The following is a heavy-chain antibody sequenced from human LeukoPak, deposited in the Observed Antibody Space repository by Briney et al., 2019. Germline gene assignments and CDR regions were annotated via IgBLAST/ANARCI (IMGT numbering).Heavy chain of an antibody. J-gene: IGHJ4*02. CDR3: ARIIVGGDMLTGSLFDY. CDR2: IWTSDSGSTI. Sequence: PGGSLRLSCAASGFTFSSHEMNWVRQAPGKGLEWLSYIWTSDSGSTIYYADSVKGRFTISRNNATVSLYLHMNSLRAEDTAVYYCARIIVGGDMLTGSLFDYWGQGTLVTVSS. D-gene: IGHD3-9*01. V-gene: IGHV3-48*03. CDR1: GFTFSSHE.